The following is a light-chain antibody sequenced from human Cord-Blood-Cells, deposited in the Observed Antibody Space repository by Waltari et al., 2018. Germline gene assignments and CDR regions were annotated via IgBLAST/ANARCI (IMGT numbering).Light chain of an antibody. CDR1: SSDVGGYNY. CDR3: SSYAGSNNYV. Sequence: QSALTQPPSASGSPGQSVTISCTGTSSDVGGYNYVSWYQQRPGKAPKLMVYEVSKRPSGVPDRLSGSKSGKAASLTVAGLQAEDEADYYCSSYAGSNNYVFGTGTKVTVL. J-gene: IGLJ1*01. CDR2: EVS. V-gene: IGLV2-8*01.